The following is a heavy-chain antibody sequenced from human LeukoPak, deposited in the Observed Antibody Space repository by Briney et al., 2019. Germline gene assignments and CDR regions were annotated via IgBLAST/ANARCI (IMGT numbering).Heavy chain of an antibody. CDR3: ARGTYYYEF. CDR1: KFTFSSYW. J-gene: IGHJ4*02. D-gene: IGHD3-16*01. V-gene: IGHV3-7*04. Sequence: PGGSLRLSCAASKFTFSSYWMSWVRQAPGKGLEWVAYMNQLGNEKNYVDSVKGRFTISRDNAKNSLYLQMNSLRAEDTAVCYCARGTYYYEFWGQGTLVTVSS. CDR2: MNQLGNEK.